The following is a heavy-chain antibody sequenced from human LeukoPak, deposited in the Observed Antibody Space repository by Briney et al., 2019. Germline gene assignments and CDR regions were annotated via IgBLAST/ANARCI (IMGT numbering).Heavy chain of an antibody. CDR2: ISYDGSNK. J-gene: IGHJ5*02. V-gene: IGHV3-30-3*01. Sequence: GGSLRLSCAASGFTFSSYAMHWVRQAPGKGLEWVAVISYDGSNKYYADSVKGRFTISRDNSKNTLYLQMNSLRAEDTAVYYCARERYSSSGDNWFDPWGQGTLVTVSS. D-gene: IGHD6-13*01. CDR1: GFTFSSYA. CDR3: ARERYSSSGDNWFDP.